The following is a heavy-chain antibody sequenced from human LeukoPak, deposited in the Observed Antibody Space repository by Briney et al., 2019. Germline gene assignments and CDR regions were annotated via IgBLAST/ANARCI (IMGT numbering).Heavy chain of an antibody. J-gene: IGHJ6*03. Sequence: TSETLSLTCAVYGGSFRGYYWSWIRDPPGKGVEWIGEINHSGSTNYNPSLKSRVTISVDTSKNQFSLKLSSVTAADTAVYYCARGRQDVTMIVVVMTAVSYYLDVWGKGTTVTVS. CDR2: INHSGST. CDR3: ARGRQDVTMIVVVMTAVSYYLDV. CDR1: GGSFRGYY. D-gene: IGHD3-22*01. V-gene: IGHV4-34*01.